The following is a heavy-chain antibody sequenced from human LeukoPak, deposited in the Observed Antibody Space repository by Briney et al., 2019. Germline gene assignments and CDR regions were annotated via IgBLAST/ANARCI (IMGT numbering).Heavy chain of an antibody. CDR2: IYYSAST. V-gene: IGHV4-31*03. CDR3: ARESIAAAGTYYYYYGIDV. CDR1: GGSISSGGYY. Sequence: SETLSLTCTVSGGSISSGGYYWSWIRQHPGKGLEWIGSIYYSASTYYNPSLKSRVSISVDTSKNQCSLKMSSVTAADTAVYYCARESIAAAGTYYYYYGIDVWGQGTTVTVSS. J-gene: IGHJ6*02. D-gene: IGHD6-13*01.